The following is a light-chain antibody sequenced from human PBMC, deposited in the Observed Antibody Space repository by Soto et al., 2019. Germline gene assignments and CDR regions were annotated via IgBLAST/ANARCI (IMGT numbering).Light chain of an antibody. Sequence: QSALTQPASVSGSPGQSITISCIGTSSDVGGYNYVSWYQQHPGKAPKLMIYGVTNGPSGVSNRFSGSKSGNTASLTISGLQADDEADYYCTSYTTSNSLVFGGGTKLTVL. CDR3: TSYTTSNSLV. CDR1: SSDVGGYNY. V-gene: IGLV2-14*01. CDR2: GVT. J-gene: IGLJ2*01.